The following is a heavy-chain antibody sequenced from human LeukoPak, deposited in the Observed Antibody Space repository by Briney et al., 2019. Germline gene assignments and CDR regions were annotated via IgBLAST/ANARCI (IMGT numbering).Heavy chain of an antibody. V-gene: IGHV5-51*01. CDR3: ARRHSSSWYLFDP. Sequence: GESLKISCKGSGYSFTSYWIGWVRQMPGKGLEWMGIIYPGDSGTRYSPSFQGQVTISADKSISTAYLQWSSLKASDTAMYYYARRHSSSWYLFDPWGQGTLVTVSS. CDR2: IYPGDSGT. J-gene: IGHJ5*02. CDR1: GYSFTSYW. D-gene: IGHD6-13*01.